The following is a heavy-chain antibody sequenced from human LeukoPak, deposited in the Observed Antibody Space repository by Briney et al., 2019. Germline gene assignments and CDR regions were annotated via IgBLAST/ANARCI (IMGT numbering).Heavy chain of an antibody. CDR2: ISWNSGSI. V-gene: IGHV3-9*01. J-gene: IGHJ4*02. CDR1: GFTFSSYA. CDR3: AKDSMVRGGDPTDFDY. D-gene: IGHD3-10*01. Sequence: GGSLRLSCAASGFTFSSYAMSWVRQAPGKGLEWVSGISWNSGSIGYADSVKGRFTISRDNAKNSLYLQMNSLRAEDTALYYCAKDSMVRGGDPTDFDYWGQGTLVTVSS.